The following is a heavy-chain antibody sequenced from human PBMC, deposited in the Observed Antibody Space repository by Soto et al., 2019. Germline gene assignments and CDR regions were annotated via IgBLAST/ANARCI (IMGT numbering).Heavy chain of an antibody. J-gene: IGHJ4*02. CDR1: GYTLTELS. D-gene: IGHD2-15*01. CDR3: ARAPAEAATPFY. Sequence: ASVKVSCKVSGYTLTELSMHWVRQAPGKGLEWMGGFDPEDGETIYAQKFQGRVTMTEDTSTDTAYMELSSLRSEDTAVYYCARAPAEAATPFYWGQGTLVTVSS. CDR2: FDPEDGET. V-gene: IGHV1-24*01.